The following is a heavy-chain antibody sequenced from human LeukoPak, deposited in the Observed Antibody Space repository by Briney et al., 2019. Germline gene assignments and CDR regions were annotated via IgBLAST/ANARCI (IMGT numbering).Heavy chain of an antibody. CDR1: GFTFDDYA. V-gene: IGHV3-9*01. D-gene: IGHD3-10*01. J-gene: IGHJ6*02. CDR3: AKDLQGSGRYYYGMDV. Sequence: GRSLRLSCAASGFTFDDYAMHWVRQAPGKGLEWVSGISWNSGSIGYADSVKGRFTISRDNAKNSLYLQMNSLRAEDTALYYCAKDLQGSGRYYYGMDVWGQGTTVTVSS. CDR2: ISWNSGSI.